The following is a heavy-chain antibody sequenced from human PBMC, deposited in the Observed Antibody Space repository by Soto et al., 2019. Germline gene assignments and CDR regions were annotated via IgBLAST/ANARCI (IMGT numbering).Heavy chain of an antibody. D-gene: IGHD5-18*01. J-gene: IGHJ4*02. V-gene: IGHV3-21*01. CDR1: GFTFSSYS. Sequence: GGSLRLSCAASGFTFSSYSMNWVRQAPGKGLEWVSSISSSSSYIYYADSVKGRFTISRDNAKDSLYLQMNSLRAEDTAVYYCARDLSGYSYGSFDDYWGQGTLVTVSS. CDR2: ISSSSSYI. CDR3: ARDLSGYSYGSFDDY.